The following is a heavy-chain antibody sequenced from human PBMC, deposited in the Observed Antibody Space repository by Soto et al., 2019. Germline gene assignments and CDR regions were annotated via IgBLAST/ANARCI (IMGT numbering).Heavy chain of an antibody. CDR2: IKQDGSEK. CDR3: AKNNRYCSSTNCFVFDY. D-gene: IGHD2-2*01. V-gene: IGHV3-7*01. Sequence: EVQLVESGGDLVQPGGSLRLSCAASGFTFSGYWMSWVRQAPGKGLEWVANIKQDGSEKYYVDSVKGRFTISRDNAKNSLYLLMNSLRAEDTAVYYCAKNNRYCSSTNCFVFDYWGQGTLVTVSS. CDR1: GFTFSGYW. J-gene: IGHJ4*02.